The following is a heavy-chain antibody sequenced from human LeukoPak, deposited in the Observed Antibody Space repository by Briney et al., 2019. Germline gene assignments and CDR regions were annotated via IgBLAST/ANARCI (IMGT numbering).Heavy chain of an antibody. CDR2: ISWHSGRI. J-gene: IGHJ6*03. V-gene: IGHV3-9*03. D-gene: IGHD2/OR15-2a*01. CDR3: AKDAYGGATFFYYMDV. Sequence: GGSLRLSCAASGFSFDDYAMHWVRLAPGKGLEWVSGISWHSGRIAYADSVRGRFTISRDNAKNSLSLQMNSLRDDDMAVYYCAKDAYGGATFFYYMDVWGKGTTVIVSS. CDR1: GFSFDDYA.